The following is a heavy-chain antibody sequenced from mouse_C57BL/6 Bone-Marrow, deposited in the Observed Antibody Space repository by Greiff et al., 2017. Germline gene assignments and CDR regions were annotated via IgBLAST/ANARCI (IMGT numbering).Heavy chain of an antibody. J-gene: IGHJ4*01. Sequence: QVQLKQSGAELVRPGTSVKVSCKASGYAFTNYLIEWVKQRPGQGLEWIGVINPGSGGTKYNEKFKGKATLTADKSSSTAYMQLSSLTSEDSAVYFCARGRSNPYYYAMDYWGQGTSVTVSS. D-gene: IGHD2-5*01. CDR3: ARGRSNPYYYAMDY. V-gene: IGHV1-54*01. CDR2: INPGSGGT. CDR1: GYAFTNYL.